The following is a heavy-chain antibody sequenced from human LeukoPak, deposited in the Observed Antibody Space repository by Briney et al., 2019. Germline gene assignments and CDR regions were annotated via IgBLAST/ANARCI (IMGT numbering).Heavy chain of an antibody. V-gene: IGHV3-21*04. CDR1: GFTFSSYS. Sequence: GGSLRLSCAASGFTFSSYSMNWVRQAPGKGLEWVSSISSSSSYIYYADSVKGRFTISRDNAKNSLYLQMNSLRAEDTAVYYCAKEGHGDLEYYFDYWGQGTLVTVSS. D-gene: IGHD2-21*01. CDR3: AKEGHGDLEYYFDY. J-gene: IGHJ4*02. CDR2: ISSSSSYI.